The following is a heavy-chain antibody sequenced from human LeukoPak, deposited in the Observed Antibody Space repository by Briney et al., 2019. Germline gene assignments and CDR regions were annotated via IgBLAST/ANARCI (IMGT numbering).Heavy chain of an antibody. CDR3: ARPRGYRSGGSCYPFDY. CDR1: GFTFNSYW. D-gene: IGHD2-15*01. V-gene: IGHV3-7*01. J-gene: IGHJ4*02. Sequence: GGSLRLSCEASGFTFNSYWMTWVRQAPGKGLEWVANIKEDGSAKYYVDSVKGRFTISRDNAQNSLHLQMNSLRVEDTAVYYCARPRGYRSGGSCYPFDYWGQGTLVTVSS. CDR2: IKEDGSAK.